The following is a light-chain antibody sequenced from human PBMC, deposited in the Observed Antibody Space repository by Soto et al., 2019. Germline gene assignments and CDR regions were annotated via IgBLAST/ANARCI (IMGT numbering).Light chain of an antibody. CDR2: GAS. V-gene: IGKV3-15*01. CDR1: QTVASN. CDR3: QQYHNWPPQYT. J-gene: IGKJ2*01. Sequence: EIVMTQSPAILSVSPGERATLSCRSSQTVASNLAWDQQKPGQAPRIIINGASTRAPGVSARFSGSGSGTEFTLTISSLQAEDFAVYYCQQYHNWPPQYTFGHGTKLQIK.